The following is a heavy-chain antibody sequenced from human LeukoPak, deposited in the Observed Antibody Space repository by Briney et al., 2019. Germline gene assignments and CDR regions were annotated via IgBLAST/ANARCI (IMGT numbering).Heavy chain of an antibody. CDR1: GGSFSNYY. J-gene: IGHJ6*03. CDR3: ARRWNYGRNYYIDI. CDR2: INDSGTI. D-gene: IGHD1-7*01. V-gene: IGHV4-34*01. Sequence: SETLSLTCAVYGGSFSNYYWSWIRQPPGKGLEWIGEINDSGTINYNPSLMSRVTISVDKSKNQFSLKLSSVTAADTAVYYCARRWNYGRNYYIDIWGKGATVSVSS.